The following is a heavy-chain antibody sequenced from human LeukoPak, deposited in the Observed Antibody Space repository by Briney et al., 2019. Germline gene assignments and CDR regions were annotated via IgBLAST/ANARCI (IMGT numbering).Heavy chain of an antibody. J-gene: IGHJ4*02. CDR3: AKSHASIWNVCDY. CDR1: GFTFSGYA. CDR2: ITAGGDGT. Sequence: GGSLRLSCAASGFTFSGYAMSWVRLAPGKGLEWVSAITAGGDGTYYADSVKGRFTISRDNLKNMVFLQMNSLRAEDTAIYYCAKSHASIWNVCDYWGQGTLVTVSS. V-gene: IGHV3-23*01. D-gene: IGHD1-1*01.